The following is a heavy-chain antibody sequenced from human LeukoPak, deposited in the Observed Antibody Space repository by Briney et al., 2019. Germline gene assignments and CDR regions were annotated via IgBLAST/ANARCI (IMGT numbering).Heavy chain of an antibody. CDR3: VRDGEGVAISVNYWFDP. Sequence: SVKVSCKASGGTLSSYAISWVRQAPGQGLEWMGGIIPIFGTANYAQKFQGRVTMTRDTSISTAYMELRGLRSEDTAVYYCVRDGEGVAISVNYWFDPWGQGTLVTVSS. CDR2: IIPIFGTA. J-gene: IGHJ5*02. V-gene: IGHV1-69*05. CDR1: GGTLSSYA. D-gene: IGHD3-10*01.